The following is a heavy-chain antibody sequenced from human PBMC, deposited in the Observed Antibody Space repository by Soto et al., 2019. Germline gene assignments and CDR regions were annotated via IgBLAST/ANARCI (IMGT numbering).Heavy chain of an antibody. CDR1: GGSFSGYC. V-gene: IGHV4-34*01. J-gene: IGHJ4*02. Sequence: PSETLSLTCAVYGGSFSGYCWSWIRQPPGKGLEWIGEINHSVRTNYNPSLKSRVTISVDTSKSQFSLKLSSVTAADTAVYYCARGRKYYDFWSGYSHPRYYFNYWGQGTVVTVS. CDR3: ARGRKYYDFWSGYSHPRYYFNY. D-gene: IGHD3-3*01. CDR2: INHSVRT.